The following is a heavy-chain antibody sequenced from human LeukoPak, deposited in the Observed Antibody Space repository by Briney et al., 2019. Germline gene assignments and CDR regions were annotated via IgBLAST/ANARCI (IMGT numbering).Heavy chain of an antibody. Sequence: ASVKVSCKVSGYTLTELSMHWVRQAPGKGLEWMGGFDPEDGETIYAQKFQGRVTTTEDTSTDTAYMELSSLRSEDTAVYYCATPTSLIYPHFDYWGQGTLVTVSS. J-gene: IGHJ4*02. CDR3: ATPTSLIYPHFDY. CDR1: GYTLTELS. D-gene: IGHD2-2*02. CDR2: FDPEDGET. V-gene: IGHV1-24*01.